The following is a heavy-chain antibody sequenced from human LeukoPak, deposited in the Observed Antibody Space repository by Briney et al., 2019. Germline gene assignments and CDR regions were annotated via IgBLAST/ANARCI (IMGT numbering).Heavy chain of an antibody. D-gene: IGHD3-16*01. CDR3: AKGYYDYVWGSYYFDY. CDR1: GFTFSSYA. J-gene: IGHJ4*02. CDR2: ISGSGGST. V-gene: IGHV3-23*01. Sequence: GGSLRLSCAASGFTFSSYAMSWVRQAPGKGLEWVSAISGSGGSTYYADSVRGRFTICRDNYRDTLYLQMNSLRAEDTAVYYCAKGYYDYVWGSYYFDYWGQGTLVTVSS.